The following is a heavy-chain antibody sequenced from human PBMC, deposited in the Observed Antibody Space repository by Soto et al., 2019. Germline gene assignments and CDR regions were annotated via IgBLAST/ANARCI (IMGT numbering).Heavy chain of an antibody. CDR1: GFSLTTSGVG. V-gene: IGHV2-5*02. Sequence: QITLNESGPTVVRLTETLTQTCRFSGFSLTTSGVGVGWIRQSPGKAPEWLALIYWDDDKRYSASLKSRLTITKDTSKNQLVLTVSDLDPTDTATYYCAHRVLRTVFGLVTTTAIYCDFWGQGTPVAVSS. D-gene: IGHD3-3*01. CDR2: IYWDDDK. J-gene: IGHJ4*02. CDR3: AHRVLRTVFGLVTTTAIYCDF.